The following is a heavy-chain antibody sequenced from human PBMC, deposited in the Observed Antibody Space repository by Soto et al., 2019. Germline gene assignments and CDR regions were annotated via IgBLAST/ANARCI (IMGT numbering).Heavy chain of an antibody. CDR1: GFTFSSYA. Sequence: GGSLRLSCAASGFTFSSYAMSWVRQAPGKVLEWVSAISGSGGSTYYADSVKGRFTISRDNSKKTLYLQMNSLRAEDTAVYYCAKEPWGYRAFDIWGQGTMVTVS. V-gene: IGHV3-23*01. CDR2: ISGSGGST. J-gene: IGHJ3*02. D-gene: IGHD3-16*01. CDR3: AKEPWGYRAFDI.